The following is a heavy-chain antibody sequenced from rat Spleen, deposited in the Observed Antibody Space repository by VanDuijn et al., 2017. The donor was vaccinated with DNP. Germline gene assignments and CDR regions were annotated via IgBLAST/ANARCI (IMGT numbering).Heavy chain of an antibody. CDR2: ISSAGST. Sequence: EVQLQESGPGLVKPSQSLSLTCSVTGYSITSAYRWNWIRKFPGNKLEWMGFISSAGSTNYNPSLKSRISITRDTSKNQFSLQVNSVTTEDTATYYCARLHYGLDYWGQGVMVTVSS. J-gene: IGHJ2*01. CDR1: GYSITSAYR. V-gene: IGHV3-3*01. CDR3: ARLHYGLDY. D-gene: IGHD1-11*01.